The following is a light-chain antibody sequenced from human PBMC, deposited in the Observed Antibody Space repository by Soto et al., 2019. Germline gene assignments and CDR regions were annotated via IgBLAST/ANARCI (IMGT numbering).Light chain of an antibody. V-gene: IGLV2-8*01. Sequence: QSALTQPPSASGSPGHSVTISCTGTSSDVGAYNYVSWYQQHPGKAPKLIIYEVTKRPSGVPDRFSGSKSGNTASLTVSGLQAEDEADYYCSSYAGSDNFRVFGAGTKVTVL. J-gene: IGLJ1*01. CDR1: SSDVGAYNY. CDR2: EVT. CDR3: SSYAGSDNFRV.